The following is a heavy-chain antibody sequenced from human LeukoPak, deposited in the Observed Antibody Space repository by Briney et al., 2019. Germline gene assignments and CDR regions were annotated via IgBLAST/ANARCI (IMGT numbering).Heavy chain of an antibody. CDR2: IIPIFGTA. CDR3: GVGATPDAFDI. V-gene: IGHV1-69*05. CDR1: GGTFSSYA. Sequence: SVKVSCKASGGTFSSYAISWVRQAPGQGLEWMGGIIPIFGTANYAQKFQGRATITTDESTSTAYMELSSLRSEDTAVYYCGVGATPDAFDIWGQGTMVTVSS. J-gene: IGHJ3*02. D-gene: IGHD1-26*01.